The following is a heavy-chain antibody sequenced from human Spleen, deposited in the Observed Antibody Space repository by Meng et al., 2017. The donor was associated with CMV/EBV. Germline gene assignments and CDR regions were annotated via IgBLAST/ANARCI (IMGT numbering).Heavy chain of an antibody. CDR3: ARGGGYSSSPFDY. CDR2: MNPNSGNT. Sequence: ASVKVSCKASGYTFTAYYMHWVRQAPGQGLEWMGWMNPNSGNTGYAQKFQGRVTMTRNTSISTAYMELSSLRSEDTAVYYCARGGGYSSSPFDYWGQGTLVTVSS. V-gene: IGHV1-8*02. D-gene: IGHD6-6*01. CDR1: GYTFTAYY. J-gene: IGHJ4*02.